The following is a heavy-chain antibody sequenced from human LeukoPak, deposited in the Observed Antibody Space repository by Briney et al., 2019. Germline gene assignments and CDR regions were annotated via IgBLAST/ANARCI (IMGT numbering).Heavy chain of an antibody. Sequence: GGSLRLSCGGSGFTFSTYDINWVRQAPGKGLEWISYISSSGITIFYADSVKGRFTISRDNAKNSLYLQMNSLRAEDTAVYYCARVESWEHSGSSQDAFDIWGQGTMVTVSS. D-gene: IGHD1-26*01. V-gene: IGHV3-48*03. CDR2: ISSSGITI. CDR1: GFTFSTYD. CDR3: ARVESWEHSGSSQDAFDI. J-gene: IGHJ3*02.